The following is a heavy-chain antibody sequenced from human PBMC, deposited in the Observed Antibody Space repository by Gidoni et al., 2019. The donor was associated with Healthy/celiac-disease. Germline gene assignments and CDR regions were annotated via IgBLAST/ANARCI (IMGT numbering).Heavy chain of an antibody. Sequence: QVQLVQSGAEVKKHGSSVKVSCQASGGTVSSYAISWVRQAPGQGLEWMGGLVPIFSTANYAQKFQGRVTITADESTSTAYMELSSLRSEDTAVYYCARDSCTNGVCWFDYWGQGTLVTVSS. CDR2: LVPIFSTA. V-gene: IGHV1-69*01. CDR3: ARDSCTNGVCWFDY. J-gene: IGHJ4*02. D-gene: IGHD2-8*01. CDR1: GGTVSSYA.